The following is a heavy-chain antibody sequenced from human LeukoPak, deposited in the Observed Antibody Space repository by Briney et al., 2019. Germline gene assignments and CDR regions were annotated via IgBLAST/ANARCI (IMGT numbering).Heavy chain of an antibody. Sequence: GESLKISCKGSGYSFTSYWIGWVRPMPGKGLEWMGIIYPGDSDTRYSPSFEGQVTISADKSISTAYLQWSSLKAPDTAMYYCARRRGLISNDSFDIWGQGTMVTVSS. CDR3: ARRRGLISNDSFDI. J-gene: IGHJ3*02. CDR1: GYSFTSYW. D-gene: IGHD3-3*02. CDR2: IYPGDSDT. V-gene: IGHV5-51*01.